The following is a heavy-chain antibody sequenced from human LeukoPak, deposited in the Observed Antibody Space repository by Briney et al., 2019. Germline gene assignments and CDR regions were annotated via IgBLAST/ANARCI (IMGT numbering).Heavy chain of an antibody. V-gene: IGHV3-23*01. Sequence: GGSLRLSCTASGFTLSSYEMSWIRQAPGKGLEWVSSIDYSGGSTYYADSVKGRFTISRDNSKNTLYLQMNSLRAEDTAVYYCARGRRDGFADYWGQGTLVTVSS. J-gene: IGHJ4*02. CDR3: ARGRRDGFADY. CDR1: GFTLSSYE. CDR2: IDYSGGST. D-gene: IGHD5-24*01.